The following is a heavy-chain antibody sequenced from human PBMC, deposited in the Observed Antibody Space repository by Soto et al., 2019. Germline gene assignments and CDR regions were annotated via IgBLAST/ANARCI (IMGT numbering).Heavy chain of an antibody. J-gene: IGHJ5*02. CDR1: GFSLSNARMG. D-gene: IGHD5-18*01. Sequence: QVTLKESGPVLVKPSETLTLTCTVSGFSLSNARMGVSWIRQPPGKALEWLAHIFSNDEKSYSTSLKSRLTISKDTSKSQVVLTMTNMDPVDTATYYCARIRGDGYSLSRFDPWGQGTLVTVSS. V-gene: IGHV2-26*01. CDR2: IFSNDEK. CDR3: ARIRGDGYSLSRFDP.